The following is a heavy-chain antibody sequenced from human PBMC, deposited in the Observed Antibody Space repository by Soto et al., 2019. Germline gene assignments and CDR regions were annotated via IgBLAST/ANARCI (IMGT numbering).Heavy chain of an antibody. V-gene: IGHV3-30*18. CDR2: IPYEGSNK. CDR1: GFSFSDHG. J-gene: IGHJ3*02. D-gene: IGHD6-13*01. Sequence: PGGSLRLSCAASGFSFSDHGMRWVRQAPGKGLEWVTVIPYEGSNKYYADSVKGRFTISRDNSKNTVYLHMNSLRADDTAVYYCAKGWPGYSSGWFAFDIWGQGTMVTVSS. CDR3: AKGWPGYSSGWFAFDI.